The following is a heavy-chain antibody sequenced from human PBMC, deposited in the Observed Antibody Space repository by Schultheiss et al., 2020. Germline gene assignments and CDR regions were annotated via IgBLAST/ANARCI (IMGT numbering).Heavy chain of an antibody. CDR2: ISSSSSYI. D-gene: IGHD3-10*01. J-gene: IGHJ4*02. V-gene: IGHV3-21*01. Sequence: GESLKISCAASGFTLSTYAMHWVRQAPGKGLEWVSSISSSSSYIYYADSVKGRFTISRDNAKNTLYLQMNSLRAEDTAVYYCARDRGGSGSYYNVIAPWLRYWGQGTLVTVSS. CDR3: ARDRGGSGSYYNVIAPWLRY. CDR1: GFTLSTYA.